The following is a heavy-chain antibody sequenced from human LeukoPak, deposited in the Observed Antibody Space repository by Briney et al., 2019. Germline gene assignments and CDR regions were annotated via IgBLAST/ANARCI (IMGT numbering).Heavy chain of an antibody. CDR2: ISAYNGNT. CDR1: GYTFTSHG. Sequence: ASVKVSCKASGYTFTSHGISWVRQAPGQGLEWMGWISAYNGNTNYAQKLQGRVTMTTDTSTSTAYMELRSLRSDDTAVYYCARDGTAYYDFWSGYSPFDYWGQGTLVTVSS. V-gene: IGHV1-18*01. CDR3: ARDGTAYYDFWSGYSPFDY. D-gene: IGHD3-3*01. J-gene: IGHJ4*02.